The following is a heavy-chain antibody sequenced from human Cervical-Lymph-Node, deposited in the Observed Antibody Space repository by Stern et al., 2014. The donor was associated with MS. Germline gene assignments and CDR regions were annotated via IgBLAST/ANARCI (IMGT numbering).Heavy chain of an antibody. CDR3: ARYYYGSSGYLNDAFDM. D-gene: IGHD3-22*01. V-gene: IGHV1-2*06. CDR1: GYTFTGHY. J-gene: IGHJ3*02. Sequence: QVQLVQSGAEVKKPGASVKVSCKASGYTFTGHYLHWVRQAPGQGLEWMGRISPSSGGTNYAQKFQGRVTMTRDMSISTAYLELSRLRSDDTAMYYCARYYYGSSGYLNDAFDMWGQGTMVTVSS. CDR2: ISPSSGGT.